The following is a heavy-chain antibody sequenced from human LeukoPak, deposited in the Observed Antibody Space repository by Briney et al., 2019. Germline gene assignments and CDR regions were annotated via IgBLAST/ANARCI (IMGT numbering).Heavy chain of an antibody. CDR2: IKQDGSEK. CDR3: ASHTWIQLWFDY. J-gene: IGHJ5*01. D-gene: IGHD5-18*01. Sequence: PGGSLRLSCAASGFTFSSYWMSWVRQAPGKGLEWVANIKQDGSEKYYVDSVKGRFTISRDNAQNSLSLQMNSLRAEDTAVYYCASHTWIQLWFDYWGQGTLVTVSS. CDR1: GFTFSSYW. V-gene: IGHV3-7*01.